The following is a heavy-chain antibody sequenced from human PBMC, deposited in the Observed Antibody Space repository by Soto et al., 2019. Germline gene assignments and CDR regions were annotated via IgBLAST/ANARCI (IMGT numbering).Heavy chain of an antibody. CDR1: GLTFSSYG. J-gene: IGHJ6*02. D-gene: IGHD3-10*01. V-gene: IGHV3-30*18. Sequence: GSLRLSCAASGLTFSSYGMHWVRQAPGKGLEWVAVISYDGSNKYYADSVKGRFTISRDNSKNTLYLQMNSLRAEDTAVYYCAKEYGSGSYYGMDFWGQGPTVTVSS. CDR2: ISYDGSNK. CDR3: AKEYGSGSYYGMDF.